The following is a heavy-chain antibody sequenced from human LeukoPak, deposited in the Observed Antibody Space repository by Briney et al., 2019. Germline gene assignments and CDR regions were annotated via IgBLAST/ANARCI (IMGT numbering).Heavy chain of an antibody. Sequence: PGGSLRLSCAASGFTVSSNYMNWVRQAPRKGLEWVSVIYSSGSTYYADSVKGRFTISRDNSKNTLYLQMNSLRAEDTAVYYCARDLYGVSHDYWGQGTLVTVSS. CDR3: ARDLYGVSHDY. J-gene: IGHJ4*02. V-gene: IGHV3-53*01. CDR2: IYSSGST. CDR1: GFTVSSNY. D-gene: IGHD4-17*01.